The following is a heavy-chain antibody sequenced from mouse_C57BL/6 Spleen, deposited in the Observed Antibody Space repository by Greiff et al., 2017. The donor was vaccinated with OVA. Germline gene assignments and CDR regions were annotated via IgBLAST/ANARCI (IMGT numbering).Heavy chain of an antibody. V-gene: IGHV1-82*01. CDR1: GYAFSSSW. CDR3: AREDYDGSSRYFDV. J-gene: IGHJ1*03. D-gene: IGHD1-1*01. CDR2: IYPGDGDT. Sequence: VQLQQSGPELVKPGASVKISCKASGYAFSSSWMNWVKQRPGKGLEWIGRIYPGDGDTNYNGKFKGKATLTADKSSSTAYMQLSSLTSEDSAVYFCAREDYDGSSRYFDVWGTGTTVTVSS.